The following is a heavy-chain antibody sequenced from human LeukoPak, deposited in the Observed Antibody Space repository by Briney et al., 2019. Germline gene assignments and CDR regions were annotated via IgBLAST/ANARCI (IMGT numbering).Heavy chain of an antibody. Sequence: GGSLRLSCAASGFTFSDYYMSWIRQAPGKGLEWVSYISSSGSTIYYADSVKGRFTISRDNSKNTLYLQMNSLRAEDTAVYYCASLDPDYGMDVWGQGTTVTVSS. D-gene: IGHD3-9*01. CDR3: ASLDPDYGMDV. J-gene: IGHJ6*02. CDR2: ISSSGSTI. V-gene: IGHV3-11*04. CDR1: GFTFSDYY.